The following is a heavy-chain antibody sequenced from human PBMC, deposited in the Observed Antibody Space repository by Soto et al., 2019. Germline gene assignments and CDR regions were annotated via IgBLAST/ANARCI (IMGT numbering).Heavy chain of an antibody. J-gene: IGHJ4*02. CDR3: ARLGWGNGDSDY. CDR1: GFTFSSSA. D-gene: IGHD2-21*01. Sequence: GSLRLSCAASGFTFSSSAMTWVRQAPGKGLEWIASILYSGTTSYNSSLKSRVAISVDTSKNQFSLKLNSVTAADTAVYYCARLGWGNGDSDYWGQGTLVTVSS. V-gene: IGHV4-39*01. CDR2: ILYSGTT.